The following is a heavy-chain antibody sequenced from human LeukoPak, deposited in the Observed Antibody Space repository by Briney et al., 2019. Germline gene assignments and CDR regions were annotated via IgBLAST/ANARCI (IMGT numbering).Heavy chain of an antibody. CDR3: ARDVRYRFGKKGNWFDP. V-gene: IGHV3-21*04. CDR2: ISSSSSYI. CDR1: GLTLNSYG. D-gene: IGHD3-10*01. Sequence: GGSLRLSCAASGLTLNSYGMSWVRQAPGKGLEWVSSISSSSSYIYYADSVKGRFTISRDNAKNSLYLQMNSLRAEDTAVYYCARDVRYRFGKKGNWFDPWGQGTLVTVSS. J-gene: IGHJ5*02.